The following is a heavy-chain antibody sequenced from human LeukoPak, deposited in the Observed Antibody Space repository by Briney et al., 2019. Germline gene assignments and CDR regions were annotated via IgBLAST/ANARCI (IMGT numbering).Heavy chain of an antibody. V-gene: IGHV4-59*01. J-gene: IGHJ4*02. CDR1: GGSISSYY. CDR3: ARGARGSGSYYGY. Sequence: SETLSLTCTVSGGSISSYYWSWIRQPPGKGLEWIGYIYYSGSTNYNPSLKSRVTISVDTSRNQFSLKLSSVTAADTAVYYCARGARGSGSYYGYWGQGTLVTVSS. D-gene: IGHD3-10*01. CDR2: IYYSGST.